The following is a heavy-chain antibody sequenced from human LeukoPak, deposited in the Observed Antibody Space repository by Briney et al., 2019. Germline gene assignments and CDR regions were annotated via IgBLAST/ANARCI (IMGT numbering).Heavy chain of an antibody. Sequence: GGSLRLSCAASGFSFSTYNMKWVRQAPGKGLEWVSFIDTSSRYIYYADSVKGRFTISRDNAKNSLYLQMDSLSAEDTAVYYCARAGFCSRTICDRGIEYWGQGTLITVSS. D-gene: IGHD2-2*01. CDR2: IDTSSRYI. V-gene: IGHV3-21*06. CDR1: GFSFSTYN. CDR3: ARAGFCSRTICDRGIEY. J-gene: IGHJ4*02.